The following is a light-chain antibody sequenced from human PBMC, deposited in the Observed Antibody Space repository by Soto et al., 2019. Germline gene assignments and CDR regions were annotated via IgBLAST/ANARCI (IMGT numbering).Light chain of an antibody. V-gene: IGLV2-14*01. CDR2: AAN. CDR1: DLGGHSH. Sequence: QSALSRPASVCGDPGQSITISCDLGGHSHVSWYQHPPGNSPKPLIYAANNRRSGDFYRFSGSRPGNAASMTISGLQAEDEAHYYCSTYTNSWAFGAGAKVGGL. CDR3: STYTNSWA. J-gene: IGLJ1*01.